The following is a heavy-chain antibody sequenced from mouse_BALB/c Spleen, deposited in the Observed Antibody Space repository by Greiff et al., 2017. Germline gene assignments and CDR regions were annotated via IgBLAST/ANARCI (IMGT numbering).Heavy chain of an antibody. CDR2: IDPENGDT. Sequence: VQLQQSGAELVRPGASVKLSCTASGFNIKDYYMHWVKQRPEQGLEWIGWIDPENGDTEYAPKFQGKATLTADTSSNTAYLQLSSLTSEDAAVYYCNAGRYGVGFAYWGQGTLVTVSA. V-gene: IGHV14-4*02. J-gene: IGHJ3*01. CDR3: NAGRYGVGFAY. CDR1: GFNIKDYY. D-gene: IGHD2-14*01.